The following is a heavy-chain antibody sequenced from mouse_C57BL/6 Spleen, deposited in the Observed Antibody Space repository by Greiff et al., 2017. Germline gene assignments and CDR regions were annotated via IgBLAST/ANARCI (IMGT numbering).Heavy chain of an antibody. Sequence: VQLQQPGAELVKPGASVKLSCKASGYTFTSYWMHWVKQRPGQGLEWIGMIHPNSGSTNYNEKFKSKATLTVDKSSSTAYMQLSSLTSEDSAVYYCARFGSSHYYAMDCWSQGTSGTVSS. V-gene: IGHV1-64*01. CDR1: GYTFTSYW. J-gene: IGHJ4*01. CDR2: IHPNSGST. CDR3: ARFGSSHYYAMDC. D-gene: IGHD1-1*01.